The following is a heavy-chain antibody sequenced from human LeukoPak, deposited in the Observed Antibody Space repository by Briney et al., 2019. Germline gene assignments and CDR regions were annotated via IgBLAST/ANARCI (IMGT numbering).Heavy chain of an antibody. D-gene: IGHD1-26*01. Sequence: GASVKVSCKASGYTFTSYDINWVRQAPGQGLEWMGRIIPILGIANYAQKFQGRVTITADKSTSTAYMELSSLRSDDTAVYYCARVGSGSYRLRPFDYWGQGTLVTVSS. CDR1: GYTFTSYD. CDR3: ARVGSGSYRLRPFDY. CDR2: IIPILGIA. J-gene: IGHJ4*02. V-gene: IGHV1-69*04.